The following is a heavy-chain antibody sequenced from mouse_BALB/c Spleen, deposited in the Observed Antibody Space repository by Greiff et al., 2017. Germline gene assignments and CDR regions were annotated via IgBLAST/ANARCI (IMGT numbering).Heavy chain of an antibody. J-gene: IGHJ2*01. CDR3: AREFGNYGSFDY. Sequence: QVQLQQSGAELVRPGSSVKISCKASGYAFSSYWMNWVKQRPGQGLEWIGQIYPGDGDTNYNGKFKGKATLTADKSSSTAYMQLSSLTSEDSAVYFCAREFGNYGSFDYWGQGTTLTVSA. D-gene: IGHD2-10*02. V-gene: IGHV1-80*01. CDR2: IYPGDGDT. CDR1: GYAFSSYW.